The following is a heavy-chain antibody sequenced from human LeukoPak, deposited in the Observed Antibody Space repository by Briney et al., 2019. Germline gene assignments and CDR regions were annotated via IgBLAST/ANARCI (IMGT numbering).Heavy chain of an antibody. CDR2: IYYSGST. Sequence: SQTLSLTCTVSGGSISSYYWSWIRQPPRKRLEWIGYIYYSGSTNYNPSLKSRVTISVDTSKNQFSLKLSSVTAADTAVYYCARRKEMATIGFDYWGQGTLVTVSS. J-gene: IGHJ4*02. CDR1: GGSISSYY. V-gene: IGHV4-59*08. D-gene: IGHD5-24*01. CDR3: ARRKEMATIGFDY.